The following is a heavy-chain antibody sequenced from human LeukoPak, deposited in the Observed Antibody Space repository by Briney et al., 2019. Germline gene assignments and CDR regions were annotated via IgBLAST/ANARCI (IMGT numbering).Heavy chain of an antibody. CDR2: IDPSDSYT. J-gene: IGHJ4*02. Sequence: GESLKISCKGSGYSSTSYWISWVRQMPGKGLEWMGRIDPSDSYTNYSPSFQGHVTISADKSISTAYLQWSSLKASDTAMYYCARLGGHPPYYFDYWGQGTLVTVSS. V-gene: IGHV5-10-1*01. CDR1: GYSSTSYW. D-gene: IGHD1-26*01. CDR3: ARLGGHPPYYFDY.